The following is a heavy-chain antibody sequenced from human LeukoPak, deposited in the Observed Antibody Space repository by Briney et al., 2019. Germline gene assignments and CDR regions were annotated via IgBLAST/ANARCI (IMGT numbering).Heavy chain of an antibody. CDR3: AKGNRDTGGYYYTFLFDY. V-gene: IGHV3-23*01. CDR2: ISGGGGST. D-gene: IGHD3-22*01. Sequence: GGSLRLSCAASGFTFSSYGMSWVRQAPGKGLEWVSAISGGGGSTYYADSVKGRLTISRDNSKGTLYLQMNSLRAEDTAVYYCAKGNRDTGGYYYTFLFDYWGQGTLVTVSS. J-gene: IGHJ4*02. CDR1: GFTFSSYG.